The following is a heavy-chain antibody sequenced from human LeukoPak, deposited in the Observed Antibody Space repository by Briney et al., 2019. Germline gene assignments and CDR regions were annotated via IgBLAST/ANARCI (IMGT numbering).Heavy chain of an antibody. V-gene: IGHV3-21*01. CDR3: ARDRYYYDSSDYSRLDY. J-gene: IGHJ4*02. D-gene: IGHD3-22*01. CDR1: GFTFSSYS. Sequence: PGGSLRLSCAASGFTFSSYSMNWVRQAPGKGLEWVSSISSSGSYIYYADSVKGRFTISRDNAKNSLYLQMNSLRAEDTAVYYCARDRYYYDSSDYSRLDYWGQGTLVTVSS. CDR2: ISSSGSYI.